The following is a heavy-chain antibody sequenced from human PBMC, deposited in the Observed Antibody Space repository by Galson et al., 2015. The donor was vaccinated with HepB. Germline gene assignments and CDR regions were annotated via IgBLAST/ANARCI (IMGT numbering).Heavy chain of an antibody. CDR3: ARDKAVGRFRTPLPFY. V-gene: IGHV1-46*03. CDR1: GYTFTSYY. CDR2: INPSGGST. D-gene: IGHD1-14*01. Sequence: SVKVSCKASGYTFTSYYMHWVRQAPGQGLEWMGIINPSGGSTSYAQKFQGRVTMTRDTSTSTVYMELSSLRSEDTAVYYCARDKAVGRFRTPLPFYWDQGTLVTVSS. J-gene: IGHJ4*02.